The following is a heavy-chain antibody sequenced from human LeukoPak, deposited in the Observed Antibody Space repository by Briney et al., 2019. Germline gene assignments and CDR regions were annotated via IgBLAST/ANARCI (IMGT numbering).Heavy chain of an antibody. CDR2: VSYEGSTV. J-gene: IGHJ4*02. D-gene: IGHD5-18*01. CDR1: GFTFSSYA. Sequence: GGSLRLSCAASGFTFSSYAMSWVRQAPGKGLEWVAVVSYEGSTVYYADSVKGRFTISRDNSKNTLYLQMNSLRAEDTAVYYCAKIVGIMVTNGWGQGTLVTVSS. CDR3: AKIVGIMVTNG. V-gene: IGHV3-30*18.